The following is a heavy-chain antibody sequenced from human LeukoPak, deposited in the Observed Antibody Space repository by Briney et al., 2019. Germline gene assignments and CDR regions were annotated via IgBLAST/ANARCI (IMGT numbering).Heavy chain of an antibody. CDR1: GFTFSSYA. CDR2: TSGSGGST. CDR3: ATRPPEATIRLPFDY. V-gene: IGHV3-23*01. Sequence: GGSLRPSCAASGFTFSSYAMSWVRPAPRKGLEWVSATSGSGGSTYYADSAKGRFTISRDNSKNTLYLQMNSLRAEDTAVYYCATRPPEATIRLPFDYWGQGTLVTVSS. J-gene: IGHJ4*02. D-gene: IGHD5-12*01.